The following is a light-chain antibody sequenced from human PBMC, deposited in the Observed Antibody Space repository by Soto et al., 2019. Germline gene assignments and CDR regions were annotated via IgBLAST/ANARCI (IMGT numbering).Light chain of an antibody. CDR1: QTISSW. V-gene: IGKV1-5*03. CDR2: KAS. J-gene: IGKJ1*01. CDR3: QHYNSYSEA. Sequence: DIQMTQSPSTLSGSVGDRVTITCRASQTISSWLAWYQQKPGKAPKLLIYKASTLKSGVPSRFSGSGSGTELTLTISSLQPDDFATYDCQHYNSYSEAFGQGTKVEIK.